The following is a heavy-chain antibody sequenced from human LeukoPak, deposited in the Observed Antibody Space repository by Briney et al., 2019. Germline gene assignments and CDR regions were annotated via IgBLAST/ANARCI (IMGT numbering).Heavy chain of an antibody. V-gene: IGHV3-53*01. CDR1: GFTVHSNY. J-gene: IGHJ4*02. CDR3: AKDVRITMVRGVTLDDY. CDR2: IDRSGVT. D-gene: IGHD3-10*01. Sequence: GGSLRLSCAASGFTVHSNYMSWVRQAPGKGLEWVSVIDRSGVTHYADSVKGRFTISRDNSKNTLYLQMNSLRAEDTAVYYCAKDVRITMVRGVTLDDYWGQGTLVTVSS.